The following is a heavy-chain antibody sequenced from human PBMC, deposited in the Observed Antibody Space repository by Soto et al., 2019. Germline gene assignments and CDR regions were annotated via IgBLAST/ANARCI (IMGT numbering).Heavy chain of an antibody. V-gene: IGHV3-30*18. CDR3: AKELLWFGELSYFDY. J-gene: IGHJ4*02. CDR2: ISYDGSNK. CDR1: GFTFSSYG. Sequence: QVQLVESGGGVVQPGRSLRLSCAASGFTFSSYGMHWVRQAPGKGLEWVAVISYDGSNKYYADSVKGRFTISRDNSKNTLYLQMNSLRAEDTAGYYCAKELLWFGELSYFDYWGQGTLVTVSS. D-gene: IGHD3-10*01.